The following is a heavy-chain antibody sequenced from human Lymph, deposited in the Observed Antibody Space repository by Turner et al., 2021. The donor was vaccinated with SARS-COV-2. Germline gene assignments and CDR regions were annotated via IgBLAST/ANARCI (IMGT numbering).Heavy chain of an antibody. CDR3: AKGVRGAMIVVVIPYFDY. V-gene: IGHV3-23*01. CDR1: GFTFSSYA. CDR2: ISGSGGET. Sequence: EVQLLESGGGLVQPGGSLRLSFAASGFTFSSYAMSWVCQAPGKGLEWVSAISGSGGETYDADSVKGRFTISRDNSKNTLYLKMNSLRAEDTAVYYCAKGVRGAMIVVVIPYFDYWGQGTLVTVSS. D-gene: IGHD3-22*01. J-gene: IGHJ4*02.